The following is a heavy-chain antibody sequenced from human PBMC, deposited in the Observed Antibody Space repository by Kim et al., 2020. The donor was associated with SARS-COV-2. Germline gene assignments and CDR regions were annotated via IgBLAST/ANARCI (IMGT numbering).Heavy chain of an antibody. J-gene: IGHJ4*02. CDR2: T. V-gene: IGHV4-39*01. Sequence: TSYNPSLKSQVTISVDTSKNQFSLKLSSVTAADTAVYYCARRTTGTDFDYWGQGTLVTVSS. D-gene: IGHD1-1*01. CDR3: ARRTTGTDFDY.